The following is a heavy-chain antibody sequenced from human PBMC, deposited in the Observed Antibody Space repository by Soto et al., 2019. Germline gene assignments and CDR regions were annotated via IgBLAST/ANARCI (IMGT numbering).Heavy chain of an antibody. V-gene: IGHV3-48*02. CDR3: ARVWISSLGY. J-gene: IGHJ4*02. Sequence: PGESLKISCAASGFTFSSYSMNWVRQAPGKGLEWVSYISSSSSTIYYADSVKGRFTISRDNAKNSLYLQMNSLRDEDTAVYYCARVWISSLGYWGQGTLVTVSS. CDR1: GFTFSSYS. D-gene: IGHD6-6*01. CDR2: ISSSSSTI.